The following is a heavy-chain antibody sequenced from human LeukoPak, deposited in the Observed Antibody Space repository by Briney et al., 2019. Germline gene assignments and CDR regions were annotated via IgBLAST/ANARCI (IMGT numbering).Heavy chain of an antibody. V-gene: IGHV3-53*01. CDR3: AKFSYQPLPDAFDI. D-gene: IGHD2-2*01. Sequence: GGSLRLSCAASGFTVSSNYMSWVRQAPGKGLEWVSAIYSGGSTYYADSVKGRFTISRDNSKNTLYLQMNSLRAEDTAVYYCAKFSYQPLPDAFDIWGQGTMVTVSS. CDR2: IYSGGST. CDR1: GFTVSSNY. J-gene: IGHJ3*02.